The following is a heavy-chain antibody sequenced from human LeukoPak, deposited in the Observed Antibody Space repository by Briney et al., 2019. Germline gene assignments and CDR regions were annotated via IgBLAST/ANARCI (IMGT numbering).Heavy chain of an antibody. D-gene: IGHD5-18*01. V-gene: IGHV3-21*01. CDR3: ARERGYSYGYGDY. CDR1: GFTFSSYN. CDR2: ISSSSSYT. J-gene: IGHJ4*02. Sequence: PGGSLRLSCAASGFTFSSYNMNWVRQAPGKGLEWASSISSSSSYTYYADSVKGRFTISRDNAKNSLYLQMNSLRAEDTAVYYCARERGYSYGYGDYWGQGTLVTVSS.